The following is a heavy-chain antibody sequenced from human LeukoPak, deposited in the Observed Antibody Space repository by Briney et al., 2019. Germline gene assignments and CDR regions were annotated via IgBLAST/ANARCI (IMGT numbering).Heavy chain of an antibody. D-gene: IGHD5-18*01. CDR3: ARGARGYSYDDAFDI. CDR1: GGTFSSYA. V-gene: IGHV1-69*01. CDR2: IIPIFGTA. Sequence: VASVTVSCKASGGTFSSYAISWVRQAPGQGLEWMGGIIPIFGTANYAQKFQGRVTISADESTSTAYMELSSLRSEDTAGYYCARGARGYSYDDAFDIWGQGTMVTVSS. J-gene: IGHJ3*02.